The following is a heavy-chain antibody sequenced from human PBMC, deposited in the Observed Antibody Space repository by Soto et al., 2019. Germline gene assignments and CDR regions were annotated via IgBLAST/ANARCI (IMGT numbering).Heavy chain of an antibody. CDR2: ISYDGSNK. Sequence: QVQLVESGGGVVQPGRSLRLSCAASGFTFSSYGMHWVRQAPGKRLEWVAVISYDGSNKYYADSVKGRFTISRDNSKNTPYLQMNSLRAEDTAVYYCAKDLEKAYGGRDYWGQGTLVTVSS. CDR3: AKDLEKAYGGRDY. J-gene: IGHJ4*02. D-gene: IGHD3-3*01. CDR1: GFTFSSYG. V-gene: IGHV3-30*18.